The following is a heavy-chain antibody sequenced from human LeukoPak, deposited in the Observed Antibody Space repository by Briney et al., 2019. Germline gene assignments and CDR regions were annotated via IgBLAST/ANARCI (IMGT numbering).Heavy chain of an antibody. CDR2: MNPGSGNT. CDR1: GYTFTSFD. CDR3: ASHTYYLSSGSFGH. V-gene: IGHV1-8*01. J-gene: IGHJ4*02. D-gene: IGHD3-10*01. Sequence: GASVKVSCTASGYTFTSFDINWVRQATGQGPEWMGWMNPGSGNTGYAQRFRGRVTMTRDTSISTAYLELSSPTSEDTAVYYCASHTYYLSSGSFGHWGQGTLVTVSS.